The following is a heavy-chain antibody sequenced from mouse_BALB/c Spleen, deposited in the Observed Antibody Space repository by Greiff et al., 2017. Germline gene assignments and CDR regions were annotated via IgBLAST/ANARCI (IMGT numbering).Heavy chain of an antibody. Sequence: EVQLVESGGGLVKPGGSLKLSCAASGFTFSDYYMYWVRQTPEKRLEWVATISDGGSYTYYPDSVKGRFTISRDNAKNNLYLQMSSLKSEDTAMYYCARGGGNGAMDYWGQGTSVTVSS. J-gene: IGHJ4*01. D-gene: IGHD2-1*01. V-gene: IGHV5-4*02. CDR1: GFTFSDYY. CDR2: ISDGGSYT. CDR3: ARGGGNGAMDY.